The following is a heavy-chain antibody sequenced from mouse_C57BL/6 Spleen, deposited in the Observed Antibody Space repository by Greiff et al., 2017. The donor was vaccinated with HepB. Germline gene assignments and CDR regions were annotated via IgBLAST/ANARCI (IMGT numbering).Heavy chain of an antibody. D-gene: IGHD1-1*01. V-gene: IGHV1-59*01. CDR2: IDPSDSYT. Sequence: VQLQQPGAELVRPGTSVKLSCKASGYTFTSYWMHWVKQRPGQGLEWIVVIDPSDSYTNYNQKFKGKATFTVDTSSSTAYMQLSSLTSADSAVYYCARSPNYYCTPLDYWGQGTTLTVSS. CDR1: GYTFTSYW. CDR3: ARSPNYYCTPLDY. J-gene: IGHJ2*01.